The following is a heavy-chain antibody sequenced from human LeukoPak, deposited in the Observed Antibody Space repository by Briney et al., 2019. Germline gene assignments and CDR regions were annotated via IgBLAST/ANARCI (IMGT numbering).Heavy chain of an antibody. Sequence: SETLSVTCTVSGGSISSYYWSWIRQPPGKGLEWIGYIYYSGSTNYNPSLKSRVTISVDTSKNQFSLKLSSVTAADTAVYYCARESYYINWFDPWGQGTLVTVSS. CDR3: ARESYYINWFDP. V-gene: IGHV4-59*01. CDR2: IYYSGST. J-gene: IGHJ5*02. CDR1: GGSISSYY. D-gene: IGHD1-26*01.